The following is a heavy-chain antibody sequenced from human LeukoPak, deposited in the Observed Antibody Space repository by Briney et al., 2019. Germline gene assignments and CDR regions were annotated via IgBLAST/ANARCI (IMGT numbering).Heavy chain of an antibody. J-gene: IGHJ4*02. Sequence: QSSETLSLTCTVSGGSISSSGDYWGWIRQPPGKGLEWIGRVYYSGSTYYNPSLKGRVTISVDTSNNQFSLKLNSVTAADTAVYYCAACSSSWVDFFDFWGQGTLVAVSS. D-gene: IGHD6-13*01. CDR1: GGSISSSGDY. CDR3: AACSSSWVDFFDF. V-gene: IGHV4-39*07. CDR2: VYYSGST.